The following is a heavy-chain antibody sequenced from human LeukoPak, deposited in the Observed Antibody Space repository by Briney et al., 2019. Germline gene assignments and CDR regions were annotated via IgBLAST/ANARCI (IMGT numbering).Heavy chain of an antibody. D-gene: IGHD6-19*01. CDR3: ARRSSGWYERLNWFDP. CDR2: ISYDGSNK. V-gene: IGHV3-30*04. J-gene: IGHJ5*02. Sequence: GGSLRLSCAASGFTFSSYSMHWVRQAPGKGLEWVAVISYDGSNKYYADSVKGRFTISRDNSKNTLYLQMNSLRAEDTAVYYCARRSSGWYERLNWFDPWGQGTLVTVSS. CDR1: GFTFSSYS.